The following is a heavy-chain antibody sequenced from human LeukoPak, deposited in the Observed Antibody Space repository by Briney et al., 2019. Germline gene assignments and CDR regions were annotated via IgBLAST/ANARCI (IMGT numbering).Heavy chain of an antibody. CDR1: GYTFTGYY. J-gene: IGHJ4*02. CDR3: ARDILTGYPSDY. D-gene: IGHD3-9*01. V-gene: IGHV1-2*06. CDR2: INPNSGGT. Sequence: ASVKVSCKASGYTFTGYYMHWVRQAPGQGLEWVGRINPNSGGTNYAQKFQGRVTMTRDTSISTAYMELSRLRSDDTAVYYCARDILTGYPSDYWGQGTLVTVSS.